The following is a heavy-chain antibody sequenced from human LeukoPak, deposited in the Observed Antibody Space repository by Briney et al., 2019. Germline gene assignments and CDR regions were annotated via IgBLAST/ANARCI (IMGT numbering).Heavy chain of an antibody. CDR2: IYSGGTT. Sequence: PGGSLRLSCAASGFTVSTNYMSWVRQAPGKGLEWVSVIYSGGTTNYADSVKGRFTISRDNSKNTLYLQMDSLRAEDTAVYYCANTHCDSSPIVWNFWGQGTLVTVSS. V-gene: IGHV3-53*01. CDR3: ANTHCDSSPIVWNF. CDR1: GFTVSTNY. J-gene: IGHJ4*02. D-gene: IGHD6-6*01.